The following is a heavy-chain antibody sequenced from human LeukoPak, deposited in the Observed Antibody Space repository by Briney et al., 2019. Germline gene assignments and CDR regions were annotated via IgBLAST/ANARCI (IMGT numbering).Heavy chain of an antibody. CDR3: ARGRSYGFDFDS. J-gene: IGHJ4*02. D-gene: IGHD3-16*01. V-gene: IGHV4-61*01. CDR2: NYYSGST. Sequence: SETLSLTCAVSGVSINTCCYYWTWIRQPPGKGLEWIGYNYYSGSTRYNSSLRSRLTISLDTSKNQFSLRLTSVTAADTAVYYCARGRSYGFDFDSWGQGTLVIVSS. CDR1: GVSINTCCYY.